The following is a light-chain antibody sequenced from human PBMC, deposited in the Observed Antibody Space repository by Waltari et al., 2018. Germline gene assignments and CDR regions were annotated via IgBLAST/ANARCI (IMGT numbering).Light chain of an antibody. CDR2: QVS. CDR3: SAHAGTYAYWV. Sequence: QSALTQPHSVSGSPGQSVTISCTGTSSDVARYKYVSWYQQHPGKAPNLMISQVSNRPSGVPDRFSGSKSGTTASLTISGLQAEDEADYYCSAHAGTYAYWVFGGGTKLTVL. J-gene: IGLJ3*02. V-gene: IGLV2-11*01. CDR1: SSDVARYKY.